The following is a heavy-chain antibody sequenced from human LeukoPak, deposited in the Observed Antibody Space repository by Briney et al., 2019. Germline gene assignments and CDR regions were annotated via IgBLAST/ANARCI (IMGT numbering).Heavy chain of an antibody. CDR1: GFTFSAYA. J-gene: IGHJ4*02. V-gene: IGHV3-30*03. CDR3: ARDDYGDYGLLDF. Sequence: SGGSLRLSCEASGFTFSAYAMTWVRQAPGKGLEWVAVISYDASNKYYADSVKGRFTISRDNSKNTLYLQMNSLRSEDTAVYYCARDDYGDYGLLDFWGQGTLVTVSS. CDR2: ISYDASNK. D-gene: IGHD4-17*01.